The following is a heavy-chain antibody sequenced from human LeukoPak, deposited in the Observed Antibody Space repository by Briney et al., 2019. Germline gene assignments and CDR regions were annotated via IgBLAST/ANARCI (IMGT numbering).Heavy chain of an antibody. CDR2: INPNSGGT. Sequence: ASVKVSRKASGYTFTGYYMHWVRQAPGQGLEWMGRINPNSGGTNYAQKFQGRVTMTRDTSISTAYMELSRLRSDDTAVYYCARNSWLVPFDYWGQGTLVTVSS. J-gene: IGHJ4*02. CDR3: ARNSWLVPFDY. CDR1: GYTFTGYY. D-gene: IGHD6-19*01. V-gene: IGHV1-2*06.